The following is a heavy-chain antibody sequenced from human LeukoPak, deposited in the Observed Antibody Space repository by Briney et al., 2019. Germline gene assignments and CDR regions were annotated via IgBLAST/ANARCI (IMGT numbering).Heavy chain of an antibody. CDR1: GFTFSDYC. D-gene: IGHD2-2*02. Sequence: GGSLRLSCAASGFTFSDYCMSWIRQAPGKGLEWVSYISSSGSTIYYADSVKGRFTISRDNAKNSLYLQMNSLRAEDTAVYYCARDGPNIVVVPAAIRRYYYYGMDVWGQGTTVTVSS. V-gene: IGHV3-11*01. CDR2: ISSSGSTI. J-gene: IGHJ6*02. CDR3: ARDGPNIVVVPAAIRRYYYYGMDV.